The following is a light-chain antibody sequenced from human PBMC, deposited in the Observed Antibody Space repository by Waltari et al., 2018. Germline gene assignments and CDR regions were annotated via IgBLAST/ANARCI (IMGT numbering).Light chain of an antibody. Sequence: QSVLTQPPSVSGAPGQRVTIPCTGGGSNIGAGYDVHLYRQLPGKAPELLIYGVNNRPSGVPDRFFGSLSGTSASLAITGLQAEDEADYYCQSYDTSLSVVFGGGTKLTV. CDR2: GVN. J-gene: IGLJ2*01. V-gene: IGLV1-40*01. CDR1: GSNIGAGYD. CDR3: QSYDTSLSVV.